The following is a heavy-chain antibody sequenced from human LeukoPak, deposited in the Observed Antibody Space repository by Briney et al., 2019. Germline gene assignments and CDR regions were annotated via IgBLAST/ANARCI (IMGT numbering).Heavy chain of an antibody. CDR2: TYYRSRWYN. Sequence: SQTLSLTCAISGDSVSSNSATWDWIRHSPSRGLEWLGRTYYRSRWYNDSAESVRSRITISPDTSKNQFSLQPHSVTPEDTAVYYCARSIEYFDYWGQGTLVTVSS. J-gene: IGHJ4*02. CDR1: GDSVSSNSAT. D-gene: IGHD5-24*01. CDR3: ARSIEYFDY. V-gene: IGHV6-1*01.